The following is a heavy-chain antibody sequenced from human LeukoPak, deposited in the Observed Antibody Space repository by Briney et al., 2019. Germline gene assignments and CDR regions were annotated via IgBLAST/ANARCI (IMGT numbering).Heavy chain of an antibody. CDR1: GFTFSSYS. CDR3: AGAFGGAPFDL. CDR2: LSTIGGRE. Sequence: PGTSLRLSCAASGFTFSSYSMHWVRQAPGKGLEWAAVLSTIGGREYYADSVKGRFTISRDTSKNTPYLQMDGLRVEDTALYYRAGAFGGAPFDLWGRGTLVTVSS. V-gene: IGHV3-30*04. D-gene: IGHD3-16*01. J-gene: IGHJ2*01.